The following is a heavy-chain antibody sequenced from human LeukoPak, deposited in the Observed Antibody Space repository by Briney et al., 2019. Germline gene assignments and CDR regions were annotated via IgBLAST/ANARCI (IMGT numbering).Heavy chain of an antibody. CDR3: ARAPYGSGSYYNPPFDC. V-gene: IGHV5-51*01. Sequence: GESLKISCKGSGYSFTSYWIGWVRQMPGKGLEWMGIIYPGDSDTRYSPSFQGQVTISADKSISTAYLQWSSLKASDTAMYYCARAPYGSGSYYNPPFDCWGQGTLVTVSS. D-gene: IGHD3-10*01. J-gene: IGHJ4*02. CDR2: IYPGDSDT. CDR1: GYSFTSYW.